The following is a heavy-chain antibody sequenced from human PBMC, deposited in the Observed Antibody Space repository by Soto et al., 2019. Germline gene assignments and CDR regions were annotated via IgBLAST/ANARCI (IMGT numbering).Heavy chain of an antibody. J-gene: IGHJ3*02. CDR3: AREPVTRGYSYGYDAFDI. D-gene: IGHD5-18*01. CDR2: ISYDGSNK. Sequence: GGSLRLSCAASGFTFSSYAMHWVRQAPGKGLEWVAVISYDGSNKYYADSVKGRFTISRDNSKNTLYLQMNSLRDEDTAVYYCAREPVTRGYSYGYDAFDIWGQGTMVTVSS. V-gene: IGHV3-30-3*01. CDR1: GFTFSSYA.